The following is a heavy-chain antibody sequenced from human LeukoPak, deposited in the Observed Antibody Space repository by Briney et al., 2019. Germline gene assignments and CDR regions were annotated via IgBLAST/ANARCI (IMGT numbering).Heavy chain of an antibody. V-gene: IGHV1-46*01. D-gene: IGHD3-22*01. CDR2: INPSGGST. Sequence: GASVKVSCKASGYTFTSYYMHWVRQAPGQGLEWMGIINPSGGSTSYAQKFQGRVTMTRDTSTSTVYMELSSLRSEDTAVYYCARDPITYYYDSSGYYRQRGDYYGMDVWGQGTTVTVTS. J-gene: IGHJ6*02. CDR3: ARDPITYYYDSSGYYRQRGDYYGMDV. CDR1: GYTFTSYY.